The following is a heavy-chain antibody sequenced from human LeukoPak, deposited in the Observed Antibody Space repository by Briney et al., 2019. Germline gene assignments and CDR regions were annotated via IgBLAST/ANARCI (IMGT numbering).Heavy chain of an antibody. CDR2: IHPGDSDT. J-gene: IGHJ4*02. D-gene: IGHD6-13*01. CDR1: GYSFTSYW. CDR3: ARTTGYKTGYSSSWYYFDY. Sequence: GESLKISFKGSGYSFTSYWIGWVRQMPGKGLEWMGIIHPGDSDTRYSPSFQGQVTISADKSISTAYLQWSSLKASDTAMYYCARTTGYKTGYSSSWYYFDYWGQGTLVTVSS. V-gene: IGHV5-51*01.